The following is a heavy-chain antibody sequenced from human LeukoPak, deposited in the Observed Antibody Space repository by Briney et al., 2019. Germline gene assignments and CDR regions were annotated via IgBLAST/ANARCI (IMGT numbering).Heavy chain of an antibody. D-gene: IGHD3-10*01. V-gene: IGHV3-23*01. CDR3: AKTYYYGSGSYTKGKSFDY. CDR1: GFTFSSYT. J-gene: IGHJ4*02. Sequence: GGSLRLSCAASGFTFSSYTMSWVRQAPGKGLEWVSAISGSGGSTYYADSVKGRFTISRDNSKNTLYLQMNSLRAEDTAVYYCAKTYYYGSGSYTKGKSFDYWGQGTLVTVSS. CDR2: ISGSGGST.